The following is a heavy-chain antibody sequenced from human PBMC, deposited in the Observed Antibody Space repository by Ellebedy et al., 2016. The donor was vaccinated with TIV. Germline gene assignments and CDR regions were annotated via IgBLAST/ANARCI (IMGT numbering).Heavy chain of an antibody. CDR2: ISSSGSTI. CDR1: GFTFSDYY. V-gene: IGHV3-11*04. Sequence: GESLKISXAASGFTFSDYYMSWIRQAPGKGLEWVSYISSSGSTIYYADSVKGRFTISRDNAKNSLYLQMNSLRAEDTAVYYCARRGDGYNQDFDYWGQGTLVTVSS. D-gene: IGHD5-24*01. J-gene: IGHJ4*02. CDR3: ARRGDGYNQDFDY.